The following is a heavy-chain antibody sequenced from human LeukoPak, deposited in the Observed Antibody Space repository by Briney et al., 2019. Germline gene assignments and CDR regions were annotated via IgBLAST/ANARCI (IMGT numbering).Heavy chain of an antibody. CDR3: ARGKRILRFLEWLPLLDY. V-gene: IGHV4-34*01. Sequence: SETLSLTCAVYGGSFSGYYWSWIRQPPGKGLEWIGEINHSGSTNYNPSLKSRVTISVDTSKNQFSLKLSSVTAADTAVYYCARGKRILRFLEWLPLLDYWGQGTLVTVSS. J-gene: IGHJ4*02. CDR1: GGSFSGYY. CDR2: INHSGST. D-gene: IGHD3-3*01.